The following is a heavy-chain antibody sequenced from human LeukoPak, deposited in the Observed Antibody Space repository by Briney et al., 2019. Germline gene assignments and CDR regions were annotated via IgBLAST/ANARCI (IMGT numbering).Heavy chain of an antibody. Sequence: SETLSLTCTVSGGSISSYYWSWIRQPPGKGLEWIAYLFYSGSTDYNPSLESRVTISVDTSKNQFSLKLSSVTAADTAIYYCARVKENSSGWYGDFDYWGQGTLVTVSS. V-gene: IGHV4-59*12. CDR1: GGSISSYY. CDR2: LFYSGST. J-gene: IGHJ4*02. D-gene: IGHD6-19*01. CDR3: ARVKENSSGWYGDFDY.